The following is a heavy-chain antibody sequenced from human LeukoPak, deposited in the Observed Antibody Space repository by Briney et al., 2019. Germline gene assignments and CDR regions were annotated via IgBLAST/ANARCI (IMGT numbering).Heavy chain of an antibody. Sequence: SETLSLTCAVYGGSFSGYYWSWIRQPPGKGLEWIGEINHSGSTNYNPSLKSRVTISVDTSKNQSSLKLSSVTAADTAVYCCARATGTTTKNYYYGMDVWGQGTTVTVSS. CDR1: GGSFSGYY. D-gene: IGHD1-1*01. CDR2: INHSGST. J-gene: IGHJ6*02. CDR3: ARATGTTTKNYYYGMDV. V-gene: IGHV4-34*01.